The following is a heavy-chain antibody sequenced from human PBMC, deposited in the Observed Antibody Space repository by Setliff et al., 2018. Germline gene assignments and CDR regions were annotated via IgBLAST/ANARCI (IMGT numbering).Heavy chain of an antibody. J-gene: IGHJ4*02. V-gene: IGHV3-7*01. Sequence: PGGSLRLSCTASGFSYSNCWVSWVRQAPGKGLEWLASINPDGSEKYYVDFVKGRFTISRDNAKNSLSLQMNSLRTEDTAVYYCFGAGTCSYWGQGTLVTVSS. CDR2: INPDGSEK. D-gene: IGHD3-10*01. CDR3: FGAGTCSY. CDR1: GFSYSNCW.